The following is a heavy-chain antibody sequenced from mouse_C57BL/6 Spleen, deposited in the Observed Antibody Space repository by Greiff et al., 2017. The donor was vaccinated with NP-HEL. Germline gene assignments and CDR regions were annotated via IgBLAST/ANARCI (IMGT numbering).Heavy chain of an antibody. V-gene: IGHV5-12*01. Sequence: EVKVEESGGGLVQPGGSLKLSCAASGFTFSDYYMYWVRQTPEKRLEWVAYISNGGGSTYYPDTVKGRFTISRDNAKNTLYLQMSRLKSEDTAMYYCARGDYDDYYAMDYWGQGTSVTVSS. CDR2: ISNGGGST. J-gene: IGHJ4*01. CDR1: GFTFSDYY. D-gene: IGHD2-4*01. CDR3: ARGDYDDYYAMDY.